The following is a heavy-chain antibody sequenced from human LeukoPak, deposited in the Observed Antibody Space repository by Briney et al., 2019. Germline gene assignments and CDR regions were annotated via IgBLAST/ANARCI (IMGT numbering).Heavy chain of an antibody. Sequence: GGSLRLSCAASGVTFSSYVMNWVRQSPGKGLEWVSGISSAGSTYYADSVKGRFTISSDNSKNTLYLQMNSLRAEDTAIYYCVTSRRTFWYFDLWGRGTLVTV. CDR1: GVTFSSYV. CDR3: VTSRRTFWYFDL. J-gene: IGHJ2*01. CDR2: ISSAGST. D-gene: IGHD1-14*01. V-gene: IGHV3-23*01.